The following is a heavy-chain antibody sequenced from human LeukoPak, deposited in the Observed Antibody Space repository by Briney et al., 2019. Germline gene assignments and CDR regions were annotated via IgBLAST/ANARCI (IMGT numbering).Heavy chain of an antibody. CDR3: AKHIVVVPDAFDI. J-gene: IGHJ3*02. D-gene: IGHD2-21*01. V-gene: IGHV3-53*01. Sequence: GGSLRLSCTVSGFTVSSNSMSWVRQAPGKGLEWVSFIYSSVTHYSDSVKGRFTISRDNSRNTLFLQMNSLRAEDTAVYYCAKHIVVVPDAFDIWGQGTMVTVSS. CDR1: GFTVSSNS. CDR2: IYSSVT.